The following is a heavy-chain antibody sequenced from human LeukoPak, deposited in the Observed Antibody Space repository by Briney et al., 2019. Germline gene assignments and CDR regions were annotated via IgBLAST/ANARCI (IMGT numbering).Heavy chain of an antibody. CDR3: ARGRSQIIAARPGWFDP. CDR2: IYHSGST. J-gene: IGHJ5*02. D-gene: IGHD6-6*01. V-gene: IGHV4-30-2*01. Sequence: TSETLSLTCTVSGGSISSGGYYWSWIRQPPGKGLEWIGYIYHSGSTYYNPSLKSRVTISVDTSKNQFSLKLSSVTAADTAVYYCARGRSQIIAARPGWFDPWGQGTLVTVSS. CDR1: GGSISSGGYY.